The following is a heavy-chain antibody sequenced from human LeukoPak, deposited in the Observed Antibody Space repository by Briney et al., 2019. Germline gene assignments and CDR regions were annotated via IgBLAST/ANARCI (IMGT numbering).Heavy chain of an antibody. CDR2: ISAYNGDT. D-gene: IGHD3-22*01. J-gene: IGHJ4*02. CDR3: ARDHDSNVYYAQFAY. Sequence: ASVKVSCKASGYTFTSHGISWVRQAPGQGLEWMGWISAYNGDTNYAQKFQGRVTITADESTSTAYMELSSLRSEDTAVYYCARDHDSNVYYAQFAYWGQGTLVTVSS. V-gene: IGHV1-18*01. CDR1: GYTFTSHG.